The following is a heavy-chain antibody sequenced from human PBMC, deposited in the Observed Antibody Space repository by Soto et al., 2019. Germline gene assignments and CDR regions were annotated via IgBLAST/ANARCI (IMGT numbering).Heavy chain of an antibody. V-gene: IGHV2-5*01. CDR3: AHSSPMYCSSSSCLGFFDY. CDR2: IYWNDDE. Sequence: QITLKESGPTLVKPTQTLTLTCTFSGFSLTTSGVGVGWIRQPPGKALEWLALIYWNDDERYSPSLKSRHTITKDTSKNQVVLTMTNMDPVDTATYYCAHSSPMYCSSSSCLGFFDYWGQGTLVTVSS. J-gene: IGHJ4*02. CDR1: GFSLTTSGVG. D-gene: IGHD2-2*01.